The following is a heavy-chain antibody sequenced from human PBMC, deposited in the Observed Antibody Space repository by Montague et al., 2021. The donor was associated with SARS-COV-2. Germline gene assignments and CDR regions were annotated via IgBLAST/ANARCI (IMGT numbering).Heavy chain of an antibody. CDR3: ARLTGSRVYYYHYGLDV. J-gene: IGHJ6*02. D-gene: IGHD1-20*01. V-gene: IGHV4-4*09. CDR1: GDSIRESH. Sequence: SETLSLTCTVSGDSIRESHWSWIRQPPGKGLEWIGYIDNSGSTNYNPALESRVTLTVSASNNQFYLTLRSATAADTAVYYCARLTGSRVYYYHYGLDVWGQGTTVTVSS. CDR2: IDNSGST.